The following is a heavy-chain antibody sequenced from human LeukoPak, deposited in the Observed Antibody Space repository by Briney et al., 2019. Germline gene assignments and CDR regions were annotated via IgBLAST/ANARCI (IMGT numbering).Heavy chain of an antibody. V-gene: IGHV3-7*01. Sequence: GGSLRLSCAASGFTFNTYWMSWVRQAPGKGLEWVANIKQDGSEKYYVDSVKGRFTISRDNAKNSLYLQMNSLRAEDTAVYYCARDPSAFDYWGQGTLVTVSS. CDR2: IKQDGSEK. J-gene: IGHJ4*02. CDR1: GFTFNTYW. CDR3: ARDPSAFDY.